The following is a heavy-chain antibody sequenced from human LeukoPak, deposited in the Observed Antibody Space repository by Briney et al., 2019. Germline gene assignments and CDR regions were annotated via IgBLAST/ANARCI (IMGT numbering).Heavy chain of an antibody. V-gene: IGHV4-34*01. CDR1: GGSFSGYY. CDR2: INHSGST. J-gene: IGHJ5*02. Sequence: SETLSLTCAVYGGSFSGYYWSWIRHPPRKGLEWIGEINHSGSTTYTPSLKSRVTISVDTSKNQFSLKLSSVTAADTAVYYCARGRARYCSGGSCYSRGIGKYNWFDPWGQGTLVTVSS. D-gene: IGHD2-15*01. CDR3: ARGRARYCSGGSCYSRGIGKYNWFDP.